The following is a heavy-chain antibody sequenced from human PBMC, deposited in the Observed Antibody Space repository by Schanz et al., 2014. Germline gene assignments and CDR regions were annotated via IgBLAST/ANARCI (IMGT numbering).Heavy chain of an antibody. D-gene: IGHD6-19*01. Sequence: EVQLVESGGGLVKPGGSLRLSCAASGFAFSAYSMNWVRQAPGKGLEWVSSISSSGSYIYFPDSVKGRFTISRDNAKNSVFLQMNRLRAEDTAVYYCARDLISSGWYGWGQGTLVTVSS. J-gene: IGHJ4*02. CDR3: ARDLISSGWYG. CDR1: GFAFSAYS. CDR2: ISSSGSYI. V-gene: IGHV3-21*01.